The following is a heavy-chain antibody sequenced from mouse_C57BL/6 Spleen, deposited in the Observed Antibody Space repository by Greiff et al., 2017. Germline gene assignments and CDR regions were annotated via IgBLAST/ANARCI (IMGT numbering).Heavy chain of an antibody. CDR2: INPNYGTT. CDR1: GYSFTDYN. Sequence: VQLQQSGPELVKPGASVKISCKASGYSFTDYNMNWVKQSNGKSLEWIGVINPNYGTTSYNQKFKGKATLTVDQSSSTAYMQLNSLTSEDSAVYYCARAHFITTVVATDYYAMDYWGQGTSVTVSS. D-gene: IGHD1-1*01. J-gene: IGHJ4*01. CDR3: ARAHFITTVVATDYYAMDY. V-gene: IGHV1-39*01.